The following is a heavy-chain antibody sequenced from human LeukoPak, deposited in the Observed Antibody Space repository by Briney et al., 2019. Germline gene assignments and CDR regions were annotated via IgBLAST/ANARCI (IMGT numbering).Heavy chain of an antibody. CDR1: GFTFSSYS. CDR2: ISSSSSYI. J-gene: IGHJ4*02. D-gene: IGHD3-22*01. Sequence: GGSLRLSCAASGFTFSSYSMNWVRQAPGKGREWVSSISSSSSYIYYADSVKGRFTISRDNAKNSLYLQMNSLRAEDTAVYYCASAQPDSSGYYPYWGQGTLVTVSS. V-gene: IGHV3-21*01. CDR3: ASAQPDSSGYYPY.